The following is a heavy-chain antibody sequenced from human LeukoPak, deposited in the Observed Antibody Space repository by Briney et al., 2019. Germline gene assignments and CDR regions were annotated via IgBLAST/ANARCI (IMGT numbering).Heavy chain of an antibody. CDR1: GYTFTSYD. V-gene: IGHV1-8*01. Sequence: ASVKVSCKASGYTFTSYDINRVRQATGQGLEWMGWMNPNSGNTGYAQKFRGRVTMTRNTSISTAYMELSSLRSEDTAVYYCARGGIFYGNVDVWGKGTTVTVSS. D-gene: IGHD1-1*01. CDR2: MNPNSGNT. J-gene: IGHJ6*04. CDR3: ARGGIFYGNVDV.